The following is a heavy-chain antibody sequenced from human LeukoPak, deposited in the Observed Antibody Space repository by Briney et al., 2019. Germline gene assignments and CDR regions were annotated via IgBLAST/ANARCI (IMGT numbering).Heavy chain of an antibody. J-gene: IGHJ5*02. CDR3: AKTRFQKHSSGYYH. Sequence: PGGSLRLSCSASGFTFSSDAMSWVRQAPGKGLEWVSAISGSGAGAHYADSVKGRFTISRDTSKNTLYLQMNSLRAEDTAVYYCAKTRFQKHSSGYYHWGQGTLVTVSS. CDR2: ISGSGAGA. CDR1: GFTFSSDA. V-gene: IGHV3-23*01. D-gene: IGHD3-22*01.